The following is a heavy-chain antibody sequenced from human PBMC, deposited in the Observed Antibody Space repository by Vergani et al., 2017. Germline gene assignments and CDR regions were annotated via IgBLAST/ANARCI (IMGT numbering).Heavy chain of an antibody. Sequence: QVQLQQWGGGLLKPSETLSLPCVVNGGPFTSYHWTWIRQSPGEGLEWVGDIDHTGRPDYNPSLKSRLTLSVDKSRNQLALALNSVTATDTAIYFCARVNTETNCHLYYYYYMDVWGQGTAVTVS. CDR1: GGPFTSYH. J-gene: IGHJ6*03. V-gene: IGHV4-34*01. CDR3: ARVNTETNCHLYYYYYMDV. D-gene: IGHD4-11*01. CDR2: IDHTGRP.